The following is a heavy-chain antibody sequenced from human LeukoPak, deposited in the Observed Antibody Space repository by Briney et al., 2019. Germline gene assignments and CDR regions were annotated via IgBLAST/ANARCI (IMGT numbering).Heavy chain of an antibody. V-gene: IGHV4-61*02. CDR3: ASRNGRGYSYGSITGIYDY. J-gene: IGHJ4*02. D-gene: IGHD5-18*01. Sequence: PSQTLSLAYTVSGDSINSASYHWTWIRQPAGKGLEWIGRVSTSGSTNYNPSLKSRVTISVDTSKNQFSLKLTSVTAADTAVYYCASRNGRGYSYGSITGIYDYWGQGTLVTVSS. CDR1: GDSINSASYH. CDR2: VSTSGST.